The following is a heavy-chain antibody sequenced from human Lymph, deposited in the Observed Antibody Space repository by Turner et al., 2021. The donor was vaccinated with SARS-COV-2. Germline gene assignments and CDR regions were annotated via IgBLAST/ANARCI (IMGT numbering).Heavy chain of an antibody. V-gene: IGHV3-30*18. CDR1: GFTFSSYG. CDR3: AKGGFYDILTGYSNFDY. Sequence: QVQLVKSGGGVVQPGRSLRLSCAASGFTFSSYGMHWVRQAPGKGLEWVAVISYDGSNKYYADSVKGGFTISRDNSKNTLYLQMNSLRAEDTAVYYCAKGGFYDILTGYSNFDYWGQGTLVTVSS. D-gene: IGHD3-9*01. CDR2: ISYDGSNK. J-gene: IGHJ4*02.